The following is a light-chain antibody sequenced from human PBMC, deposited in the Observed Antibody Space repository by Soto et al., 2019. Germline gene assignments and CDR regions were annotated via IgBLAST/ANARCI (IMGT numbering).Light chain of an antibody. CDR2: EVS. Sequence: QSALTQPASVSGSPGQSITISCTGTSSDVGGYNYVSWYQQHPGKAPKLMIYEVSNRPSGVSNRFSGSKSGNTASLTISGLQDEDEADYYCSSYTSSSTLDVLGGGTQLTVL. V-gene: IGLV2-14*01. CDR3: SSYTSSSTLDV. J-gene: IGLJ3*02. CDR1: SSDVGGYNY.